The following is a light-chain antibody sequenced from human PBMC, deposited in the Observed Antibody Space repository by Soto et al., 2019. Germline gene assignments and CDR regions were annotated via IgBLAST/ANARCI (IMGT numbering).Light chain of an antibody. Sequence: DIQMTQSPSTLSACVGDRVTITCGASESISSWLAWYQQKLGKAPKLLIYKASSLESGVPSRFSGSGSGTDFTLTISRLEPEDFAVYYCQQYGSSPITFGQGTRLEI. V-gene: IGKV1-5*03. CDR2: KAS. CDR3: QQYGSSPIT. J-gene: IGKJ5*01. CDR1: ESISSW.